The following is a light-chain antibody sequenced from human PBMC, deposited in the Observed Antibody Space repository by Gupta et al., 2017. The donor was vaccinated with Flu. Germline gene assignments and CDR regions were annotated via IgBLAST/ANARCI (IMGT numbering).Light chain of an antibody. V-gene: IGLV2-8*01. CDR3: NSHADNNNFV. J-gene: IGLJ1*01. Sequence: QSALTQPPSASGSPGQSVTFSCPGTSSDVGGYNYVSWYQQHPGKAPKLIIYEVTKRPSGVPDRFSGSKSGNTASLTVSGLQAEDEADYYCNSHADNNNFVFGTGTKVTVL. CDR1: SSDVGGYNY. CDR2: EVT.